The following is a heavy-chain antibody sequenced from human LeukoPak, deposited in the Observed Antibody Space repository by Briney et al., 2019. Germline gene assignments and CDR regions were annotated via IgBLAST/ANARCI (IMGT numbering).Heavy chain of an antibody. CDR2: IYSGGST. V-gene: IGHV3-53*01. CDR1: GSTVSSNY. J-gene: IGHJ4*02. CDR3: ARDSPYDILTGPPDY. D-gene: IGHD3-9*01. Sequence: GGSLRLSCAASGSTVSSNYMSWVRQAPGKGLEWVSVIYSGGSTYYADSVKGRFTISRDNSKNTLYLQMNSLRAEDTAVYYCARDSPYDILTGPPDYWGQGTLVTVSS.